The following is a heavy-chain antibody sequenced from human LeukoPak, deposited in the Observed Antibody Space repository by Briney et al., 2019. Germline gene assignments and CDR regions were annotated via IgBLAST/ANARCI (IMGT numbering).Heavy chain of an antibody. J-gene: IGHJ6*02. V-gene: IGHV3-9*01. CDR1: GFTFDDYA. CDR2: ISWNSGSI. Sequence: PGRSLRLSCAASGFTFDDYAMYWVRQAPGKGLEWVSGISWNSGSIGYADSVKGRFTISRDNAKNSLYLQMNSLRAEDTALYYCAKDQRAAAGYYYGMDVWGQGTTVTVSS. D-gene: IGHD6-13*01. CDR3: AKDQRAAAGYYYGMDV.